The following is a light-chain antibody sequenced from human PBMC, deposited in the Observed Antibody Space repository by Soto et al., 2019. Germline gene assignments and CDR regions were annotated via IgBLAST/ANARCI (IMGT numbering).Light chain of an antibody. J-gene: IGLJ1*01. CDR2: DVS. CDR1: SSDVGGYNY. CDR3: CSDAGGPYV. V-gene: IGLV2-11*01. Sequence: QSVLTQPRSLSGSPGQSVAISGTGTSSDVGGYNYVSWYQQHPGKVPKLIICDVSKRPSGVPDRFSGSKSGNTASLTISGLQAEDEADYYCCSDAGGPYVFGTGTPLTVL.